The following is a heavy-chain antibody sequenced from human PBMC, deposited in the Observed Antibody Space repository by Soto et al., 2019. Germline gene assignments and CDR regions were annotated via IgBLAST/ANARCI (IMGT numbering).Heavy chain of an antibody. CDR1: GGTFSSYA. J-gene: IGHJ4*02. CDR2: IIPIFGTA. CDR3: ASSVSSGYGGYYFDY. Sequence: SVKVSCKASGGTFSSYAISWVRQAPGQGLEWMGGIIPIFGTANYAQKFQGRVTITADKSTSTAYMELSSLRSEDTAVYYCASSVSSGYGGYYFDYWGQGTLVTVSS. D-gene: IGHD3-22*01. V-gene: IGHV1-69*06.